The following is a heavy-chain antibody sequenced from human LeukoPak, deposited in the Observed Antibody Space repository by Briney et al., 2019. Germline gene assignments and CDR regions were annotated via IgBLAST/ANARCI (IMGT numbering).Heavy chain of an antibody. CDR1: GFTFSSYS. CDR2: ISSSSSYI. J-gene: IGHJ4*02. CDR3: ARDQSRDYYDSSAESDY. Sequence: GGSLRLSCAASGFTFSSYSMNWVRQAPGKGLEWVSSISSSSSYIYYADSVKGRFTISRDNAKNSLYLQMNSLRAEDTAVYYCARDQSRDYYDSSAESDYWGQGTLVTVSS. D-gene: IGHD3-22*01. V-gene: IGHV3-21*01.